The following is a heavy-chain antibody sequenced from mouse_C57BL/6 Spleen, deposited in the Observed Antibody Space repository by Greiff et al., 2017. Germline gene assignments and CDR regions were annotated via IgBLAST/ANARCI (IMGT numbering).Heavy chain of an antibody. D-gene: IGHD2-5*01. CDR2: IYPGSGST. CDR3: ARGGLYSNYGDY. J-gene: IGHJ2*01. CDR1: GYTFTSYW. V-gene: IGHV1-55*01. Sequence: QVQLKQPGAELVKPGASVKMSCKASGYTFTSYWITWVKQRPGQGLEWIGDIYPGSGSTNYNEKFKSKATLTVDTSSSTAYMQLSSLTSEDSAVYYCARGGLYSNYGDYWGQGTTLTVSS.